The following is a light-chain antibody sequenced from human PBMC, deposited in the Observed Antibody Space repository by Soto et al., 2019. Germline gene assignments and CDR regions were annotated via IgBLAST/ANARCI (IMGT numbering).Light chain of an antibody. V-gene: IGLV1-47*01. J-gene: IGLJ3*02. CDR3: AAWDDSLSGHWL. CDR1: SSNSGSNY. Sequence: QSVLTQPPSASGTPGQRVTISCSGISSNSGSNYVYWYQQLPGTAPKLLIYRNNQRPSGVPDRFSGSKSGTSASLAISGLRSEDEADYYCAAWDDSLSGHWLFGGGTKLTVL. CDR2: RNN.